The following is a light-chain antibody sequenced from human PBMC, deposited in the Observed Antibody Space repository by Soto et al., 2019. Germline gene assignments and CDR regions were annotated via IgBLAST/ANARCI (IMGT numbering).Light chain of an antibody. CDR2: DVY. CDR3: QQYGGSPET. Sequence: TQSPSSVSASVGDRVTITCRASQGISTYLAWYQQKPGQAPRLLIHDVYNRATGIPDRFSGSGSGTDFTLTISRLEPEDFAVYYCQQYGGSPETFGQGTKVEIK. V-gene: IGKV3-20*01. J-gene: IGKJ1*01. CDR1: QGISTY.